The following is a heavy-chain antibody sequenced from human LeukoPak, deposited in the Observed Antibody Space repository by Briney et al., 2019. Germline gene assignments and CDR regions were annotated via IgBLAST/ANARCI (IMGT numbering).Heavy chain of an antibody. V-gene: IGHV1-24*01. CDR1: ENRLTQLP. D-gene: IGHD3/OR15-3a*01. CDR3: ATLLDSFWSGHSVPPEDY. J-gene: IGHJ4*02. CDR2: FRPENDVP. Sequence: SVRVSCKLSENRLTQLPMHWVRQAPGQGLGWVGGFRPENDVPVYAQKFQGRVAITTDTSTDTAYMELWSLKSDDTAVYFCATLLDSFWSGHSVPPEDYWGQGTLVTVSS.